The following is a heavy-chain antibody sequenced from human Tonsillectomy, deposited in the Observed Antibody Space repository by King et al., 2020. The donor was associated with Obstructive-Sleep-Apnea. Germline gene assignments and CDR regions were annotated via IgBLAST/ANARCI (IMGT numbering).Heavy chain of an antibody. CDR1: EFTLSDYD. J-gene: IGHJ4*02. Sequence: VQLVESGGGLVKPGGSLRLSCAASEFTLSDYDMSWIRQAPGKGLEYISRITSSGYSTYYADSVKGRFTISRDSANNSLSLQMNSLRGDDTAVYYCARRGHGSNWPFFDHWGQGTLVTVSS. CDR2: ITSSGYST. CDR3: ARRGHGSNWPFFDH. D-gene: IGHD6-13*01. V-gene: IGHV3-11*01.